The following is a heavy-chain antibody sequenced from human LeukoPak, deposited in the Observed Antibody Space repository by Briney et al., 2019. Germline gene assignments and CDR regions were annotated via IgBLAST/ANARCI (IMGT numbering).Heavy chain of an antibody. Sequence: ADSVKGRFTISRDNSKNTLYLQMNSLIPEDTAVYYCAKGSSSHQSFDYWGKGTLVTVSS. V-gene: IGHV3-30*02. D-gene: IGHD6-13*01. CDR3: AKGSSSHQSFDY. J-gene: IGHJ4*02.